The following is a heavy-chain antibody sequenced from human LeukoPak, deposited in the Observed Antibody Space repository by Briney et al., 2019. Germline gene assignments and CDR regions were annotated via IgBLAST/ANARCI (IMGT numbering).Heavy chain of an antibody. Sequence: GRSLRLSCAASGFTFSSYVMHWVRQAPGKGLEWVAIISYDGSNEYYADSVKGRFTISRDNSKNTLYLQMNSLRAEDTAVYYCAKDDGWVQYANWGQGTLVTVSS. J-gene: IGHJ4*02. CDR1: GFTFSSYV. CDR2: ISYDGSNE. V-gene: IGHV3-30*04. CDR3: AKDDGWVQYAN. D-gene: IGHD5-24*01.